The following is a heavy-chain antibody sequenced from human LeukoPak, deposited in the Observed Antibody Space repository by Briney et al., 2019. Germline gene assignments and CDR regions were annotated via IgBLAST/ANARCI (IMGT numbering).Heavy chain of an antibody. D-gene: IGHD6-19*01. CDR3: AKDPLYRSGWFVPFDY. CDR2: ISYDGSNK. CDR1: GFTFSTYT. J-gene: IGHJ4*02. V-gene: IGHV3-30-3*01. Sequence: PGGSLRLSCAPSGFTFSTYTVHWVRQAPGKGLEWVAVISYDGSNKYYADSVKGRFTISRDNSKNTLYLQMNSLRAEDTAVYYCAKDPLYRSGWFVPFDYWGQGTLVTVSS.